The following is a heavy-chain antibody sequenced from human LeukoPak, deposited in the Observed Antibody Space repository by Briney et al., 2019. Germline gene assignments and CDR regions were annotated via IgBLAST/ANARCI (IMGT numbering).Heavy chain of an antibody. V-gene: IGHV1-46*01. CDR3: ARAGTSSGRYYYYGMDV. Sequence: ASVKVSCKVSGYTLTELSMHWVRQAPGQGLEWMGIINPSGGSTSYAQKFQGRVTMTRDTSTSTVYMELSSLRSEDTAVYYCARAGTSSGRYYYYGMDVWGQGTTVTVSS. D-gene: IGHD6-19*01. CDR1: GYTLTELS. J-gene: IGHJ6*02. CDR2: INPSGGST.